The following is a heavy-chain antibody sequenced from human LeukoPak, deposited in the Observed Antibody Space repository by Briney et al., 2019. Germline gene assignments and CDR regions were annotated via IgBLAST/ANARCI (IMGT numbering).Heavy chain of an antibody. Sequence: GASVKVSPKATGYTFTDYYLPWVRKAPCQGLQLMGRINPYSGGTKCSQKFQGGVTMTRDTSTSTASMEVNRLRFDDTAVYSCSIMYDSNGYYVYRFDIWGQGTPVTVPS. CDR1: GYTFTDYY. D-gene: IGHD3-22*01. J-gene: IGHJ4*02. CDR2: INPYSGGT. V-gene: IGHV1-2*02. CDR3: SIMYDSNGYYVYRFDI.